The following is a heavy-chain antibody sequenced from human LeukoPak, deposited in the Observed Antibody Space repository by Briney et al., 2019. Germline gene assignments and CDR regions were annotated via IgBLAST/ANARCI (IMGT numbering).Heavy chain of an antibody. CDR3: ARHRRVTNWYVDF. Sequence: SETLSLTCTVSGGPISTNSNFFWGWIRQPPGKGLDWIGIVYYAGTTYYNPSLKSRVTIFVDTSKNLFSLRLTSVTAADTAVYYCARHRRVTNWYVDFWGQGTLVTVSS. V-gene: IGHV4-39*01. D-gene: IGHD1-1*01. CDR2: VYYAGTT. CDR1: GGPISTNSNFF. J-gene: IGHJ4*02.